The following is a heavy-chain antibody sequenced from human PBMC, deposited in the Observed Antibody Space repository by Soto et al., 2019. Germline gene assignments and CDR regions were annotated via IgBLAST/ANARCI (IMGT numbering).Heavy chain of an antibody. CDR2: INPSGGST. CDR3: ARVAGIAADEYYGMDV. Sequence: QVQLVQSGAEVKKPGASVKVSCKASGYTFTSHYMHWVRQAPGQGLEWMGIINPSGGSTSYAQKFQGRVTMTRDTSTRTVYLELSSLTSEDTAVYYCARVAGIAADEYYGMDVWGQGTTVTVSS. CDR1: GYTFTSHY. J-gene: IGHJ6*02. V-gene: IGHV1-46*01. D-gene: IGHD6-13*01.